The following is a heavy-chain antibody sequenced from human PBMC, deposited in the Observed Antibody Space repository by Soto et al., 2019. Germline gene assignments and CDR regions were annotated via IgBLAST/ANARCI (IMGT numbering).Heavy chain of an antibody. CDR2: IIPIFGTA. CDR3: EREDYDSSGSTYGY. V-gene: IGHV1-69*01. CDR1: GGTFRSYA. Sequence: KVSCNASGGTFRSYAISWVRQVPGQGLEWMGGIIPIFGTANYAQKFQGRVTITADESTSTAYMELSSLRSEDTAVYYCEREDYDSSGSTYGYWGQGTLVTVSS. J-gene: IGHJ4*02. D-gene: IGHD3-22*01.